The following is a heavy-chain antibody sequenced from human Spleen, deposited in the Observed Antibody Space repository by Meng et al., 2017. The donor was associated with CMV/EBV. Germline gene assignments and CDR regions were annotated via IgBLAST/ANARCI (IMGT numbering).Heavy chain of an antibody. CDR2: IYYSGST. CDR3: AREIVGAPGHFDY. D-gene: IGHD1-26*01. J-gene: IGHJ4*02. V-gene: IGHV4-39*01. CDR1: GGSISRTNYQ. Sequence: TVSGGSISRTNYQWGWIRQPPGKGLEWIGSIYYSGSTYYNPSLKSRVTISLDKSKNQFSLNLSSVTAADTAVYYCAREIVGAPGHFDYWGQGTLVTVSS.